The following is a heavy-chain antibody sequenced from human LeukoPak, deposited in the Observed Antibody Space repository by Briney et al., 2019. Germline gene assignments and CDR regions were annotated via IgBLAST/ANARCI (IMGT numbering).Heavy chain of an antibody. J-gene: IGHJ4*02. CDR1: AFTFSSHA. CDR3: ARKYCSGGSCKYASFDY. D-gene: IGHD2-15*01. CDR2: ISGSGVST. Sequence: GRSLRLSCAASAFTFSSHAMSWVRQAPGKWLEWVSAISGSGVSTYYADSVKGRFTISRDNSKNTLFLQMNRLRAEDTAVYYCARKYCSGGSCKYASFDYWGQGTLVTVSS. V-gene: IGHV3-23*01.